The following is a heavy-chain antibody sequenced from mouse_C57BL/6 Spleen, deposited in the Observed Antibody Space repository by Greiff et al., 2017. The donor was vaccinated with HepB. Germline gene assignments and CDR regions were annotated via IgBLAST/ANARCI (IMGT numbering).Heavy chain of an antibody. CDR1: GFNIKDDY. D-gene: IGHD1-1*01. V-gene: IGHV14-4*01. Sequence: EVMLVESGAELVRPGASVKLSCTASGFNIKDDYMHWVKQRPEQGLEWIGWIDPENGDTEYASKFQGKATITADTSSNTAYLQLSSLTSEDTAVYYCASLLRSFAYWGQGTLVTVSA. CDR2: IDPENGDT. CDR3: ASLLRSFAY. J-gene: IGHJ3*01.